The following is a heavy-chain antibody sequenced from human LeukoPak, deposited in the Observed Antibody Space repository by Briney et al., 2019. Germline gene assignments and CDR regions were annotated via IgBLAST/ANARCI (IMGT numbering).Heavy chain of an antibody. CDR3: AKSAWGSCRQPVDY. J-gene: IGHJ4*02. V-gene: IGHV3-33*06. CDR1: GFIFSSFG. CDR2: IWYDGSNK. Sequence: GRSLRLSCAASGFIFSSFGMLWVRQAPGKGLEWVATIWYDGSNKYYADSVKGRFTISRDNSKNTMYLQMNSLRAEDTAVYYCAKSAWGSCRQPVDYWGQGNLVTVSS. D-gene: IGHD3-16*01.